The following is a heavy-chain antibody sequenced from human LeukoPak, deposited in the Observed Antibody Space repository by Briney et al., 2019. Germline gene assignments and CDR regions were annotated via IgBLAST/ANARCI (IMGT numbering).Heavy chain of an antibody. Sequence: PGGSLRLSCAASGFTFRRYAMSWVRQAPGKGLAWVSGLNEDGGYTYYADSVKGRFTISRDDSENTLYLQMNRLRAEDTAMYYCVRDFSCGGCSCPLFDKWGQGTLVTVSS. CDR1: GFTFRRYA. CDR2: LNEDGGYT. V-gene: IGHV3-23*01. D-gene: IGHD2-15*01. J-gene: IGHJ4*02. CDR3: VRDFSCGGCSCPLFDK.